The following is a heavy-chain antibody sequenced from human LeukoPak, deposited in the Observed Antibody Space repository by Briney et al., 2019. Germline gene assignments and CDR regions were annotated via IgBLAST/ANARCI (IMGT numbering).Heavy chain of an antibody. CDR1: GFTFSSYS. CDR2: ISSSSSYV. J-gene: IGHJ2*01. D-gene: IGHD3-22*01. V-gene: IGHV3-21*01. Sequence: GGSLRLSCAASGFTFSSYSMNWVRQAPGKGLEWVSSISSSSSYVYYADSVKGRFTISRDNAKNSLYLQMNSLRAEDTGVYYCARDLEAPSGYYDSSGYYWYFDLWGRGTLVTVSS. CDR3: ARDLEAPSGYYDSSGYYWYFDL.